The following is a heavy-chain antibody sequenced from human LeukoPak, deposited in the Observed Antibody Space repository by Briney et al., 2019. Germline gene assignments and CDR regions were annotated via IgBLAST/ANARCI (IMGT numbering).Heavy chain of an antibody. V-gene: IGHV3-48*01. CDR2: ISSSSDTI. CDR3: VTDWPVW. J-gene: IGHJ4*02. CDR1: GFTFSSSN. D-gene: IGHD3-16*01. Sequence: PGGSLRLSCATSGFTFSSSNMDWARQAPGKGLEWLSYISSSSDTIYYTDSAKGRFTISRDNAKNSLYLQMNSLRAEDTAVYFCVTDWPVWWGRGTLVTVSS.